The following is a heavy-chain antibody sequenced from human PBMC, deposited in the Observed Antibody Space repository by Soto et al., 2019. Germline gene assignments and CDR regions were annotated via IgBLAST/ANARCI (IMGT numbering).Heavy chain of an antibody. D-gene: IGHD2-21*01. CDR1: GFTFSSYA. Sequence: GGSLRLSCAASGFTFSSYAMSWVRQAPGKGLEWVSAISGSGGSTYYADSVKGRFTISRDNSKNTLYLQMNSLRAEDTAVYYCAPSPYFDYYYYYYMDVWGKGTTVTVSS. CDR3: APSPYFDYYYYYYMDV. V-gene: IGHV3-23*01. J-gene: IGHJ6*03. CDR2: ISGSGGST.